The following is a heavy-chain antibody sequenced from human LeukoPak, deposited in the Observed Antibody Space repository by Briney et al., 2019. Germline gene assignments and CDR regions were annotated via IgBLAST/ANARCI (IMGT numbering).Heavy chain of an antibody. V-gene: IGHV3-74*01. CDR3: ARAPYYYDTSGFLI. CDR2: INTDGSIT. CDR1: GFTFSTYL. Sequence: GGSLRLSCAASGFTFSTYLMHWVRQAPGKGLVWVSRINTDGSITTYADSVKGRFTISRDNAKNTLYLQMNSLRAEDTAVYYCARAPYYYDTSGFLIWGQGTMVTVSS. J-gene: IGHJ3*02. D-gene: IGHD3-22*01.